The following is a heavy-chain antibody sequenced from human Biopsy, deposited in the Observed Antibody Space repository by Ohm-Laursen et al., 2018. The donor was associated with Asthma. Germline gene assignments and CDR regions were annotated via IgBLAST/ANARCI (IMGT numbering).Heavy chain of an antibody. CDR1: GYNFISFG. J-gene: IGHJ3*01. CDR3: ARTYYDFLTGQVKDVFGV. V-gene: IGHV1-3*04. D-gene: IGHD3-9*01. Sequence: GPSVTASCKASGYNFISFGIHWVRQAPGQRLEWMGWVNTGNGDTKYSQKFQGRVTITRDTSASTAYMELRSLRSEDTATYYCARTYYDFLTGQVKDVFGVWGQGTMVTVSS. CDR2: VNTGNGDT.